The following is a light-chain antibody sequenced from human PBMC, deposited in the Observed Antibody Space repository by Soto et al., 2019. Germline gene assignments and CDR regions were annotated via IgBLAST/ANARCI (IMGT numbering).Light chain of an antibody. CDR3: QQSYNSHT. J-gene: IGKJ2*01. CDR1: QSISTH. Sequence: DIPMTQSPSSLSASVGDRVTITCRASQSISTHLNWYQQKPGKAPKLLIFAASILQSGVPSRFSGSGSETDFTLTISSLQPEDFATYFCQQSYNSHTFGQGTKLEIK. V-gene: IGKV1-39*01. CDR2: AAS.